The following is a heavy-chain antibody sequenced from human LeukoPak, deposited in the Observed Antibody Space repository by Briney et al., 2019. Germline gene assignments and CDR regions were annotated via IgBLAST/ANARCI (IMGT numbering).Heavy chain of an antibody. J-gene: IGHJ6*03. CDR1: GGSFSGYY. Sequence: SETLSLTCAVYGGSFSGYYWSWIRQPPGKGLEWIGEINHSGSTNYNPSLKSRVTISVDTSKNQFSLKLSSVTAADTAVYYCARVSYYYDSSGYLWVYYYYYMDVWGKGTTVTVSS. D-gene: IGHD3-22*01. CDR2: INHSGST. V-gene: IGHV4-34*01. CDR3: ARVSYYYDSSGYLWVYYYYYMDV.